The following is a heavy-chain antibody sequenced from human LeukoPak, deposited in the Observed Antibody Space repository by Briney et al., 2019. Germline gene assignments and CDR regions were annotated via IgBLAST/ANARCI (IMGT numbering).Heavy chain of an antibody. CDR1: GVSISSSNSY. V-gene: IGHV4-39*07. D-gene: IGHD7-27*01. J-gene: IGHJ4*02. CDR2: IYHSGST. Sequence: SETLSLTCTVSGVSISSSNSYWGWIRQPPGKGLEWIGEIYHSGSTNYNPSLKSRVTISVDKSKNQFSLKLSSVTAADTAVYYCASNTGTVFDYWGQGALVTVSS. CDR3: ASNTGTVFDY.